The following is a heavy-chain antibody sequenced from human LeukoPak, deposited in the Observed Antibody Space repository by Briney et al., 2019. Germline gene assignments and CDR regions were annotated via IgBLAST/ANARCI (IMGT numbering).Heavy chain of an antibody. CDR1: GGHHSRGGYY. D-gene: IGHD3-16*01. CDR2: IYYSGST. V-gene: IGHV4-31*03. J-gene: IGHJ6*04. CDR3: ARDLIPHGMDV. Sequence: PSQTLSHTRTLSGGHHSRGGYYWSLIRHPPGKGLEWIGYIYYSGSTYYNPSLKSRVTISVDTSKNQFSLKLSSVTAADTAVYYCARDLIPHGMDVWGKGTTVTVSS.